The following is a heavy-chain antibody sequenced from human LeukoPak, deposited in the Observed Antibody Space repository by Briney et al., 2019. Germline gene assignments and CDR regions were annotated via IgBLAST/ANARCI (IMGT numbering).Heavy chain of an antibody. J-gene: IGHJ6*03. CDR2: IYYSGST. CDR3: ARSAPYYDFWTGYYDALYYMDV. V-gene: IGHV4-34*09. D-gene: IGHD3-3*01. Sequence: SETLSLTCAVYGASFRGYYWSWIRQSPGKGLEWIGYIYYSGSTDYNPSLKSRVTISVDTSKTQFSLKLSSVTAADTAVYYCARSAPYYDFWTGYYDALYYMDVWGKGTTVTVSS. CDR1: GASFRGYY.